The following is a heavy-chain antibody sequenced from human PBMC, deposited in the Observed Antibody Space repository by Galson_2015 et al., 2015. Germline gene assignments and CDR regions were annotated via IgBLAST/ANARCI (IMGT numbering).Heavy chain of an antibody. Sequence: SLRLSCAASGFTFSSYWMHWVRHAPGKGLVWVSRINSDESSTSYADSVKGRFTISRDNAKNTLYLQMNSLRAEDTAVYYCAREVYGSGSYLDWGQGTLVTVSS. CDR1: GFTFSSYW. J-gene: IGHJ4*02. D-gene: IGHD3-10*01. CDR3: AREVYGSGSYLD. CDR2: INSDESST. V-gene: IGHV3-74*01.